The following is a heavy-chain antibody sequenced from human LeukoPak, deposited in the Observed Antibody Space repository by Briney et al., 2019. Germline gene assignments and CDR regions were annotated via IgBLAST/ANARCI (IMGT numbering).Heavy chain of an antibody. Sequence: QPGGSLRLSCAASGFTFSSYAMHWVRQAPGKGLEWVAVISYDGSNKYYADSVKGRFTISRDNSKNTLYLQINSLRAEDTAVYYCARGIAAAGTALYNWGQGTLLTVSS. J-gene: IGHJ4*02. CDR1: GFTFSSYA. D-gene: IGHD6-13*01. CDR2: ISYDGSNK. V-gene: IGHV3-30*14. CDR3: ARGIAAAGTALYN.